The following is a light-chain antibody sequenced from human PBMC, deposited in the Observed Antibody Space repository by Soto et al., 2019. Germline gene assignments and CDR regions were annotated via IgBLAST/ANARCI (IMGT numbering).Light chain of an antibody. CDR2: DVT. Sequence: QSALTQPASVSGSPGHSIAISCTGTSNDFGGYNYVSWYQQHPVKAPQLIIYDVTNRPSGVSDRFSGSKSGNTASLTISGLQAEDEADYYCSSYTSSSTPYVFGTGTKVTVL. J-gene: IGLJ1*01. V-gene: IGLV2-14*01. CDR3: SSYTSSSTPYV. CDR1: SNDFGGYNY.